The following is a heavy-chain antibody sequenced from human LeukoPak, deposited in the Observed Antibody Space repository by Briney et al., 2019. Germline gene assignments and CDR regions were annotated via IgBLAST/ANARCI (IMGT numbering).Heavy chain of an antibody. CDR3: ARTSKKGNYYGMDV. V-gene: IGHV4-59*01. CDR2: IYYSGST. J-gene: IGHJ6*02. D-gene: IGHD3-10*01. Sequence: PSETLSLTCTVSGGSISSYYWSWIRQPPGKGPEWIGYIYYSGSTNYNPSLKSRVTISVDTSKNQFSLKLSTVTAADTAVYYCARTSKKGNYYGMDVWGQGTTVTVSS. CDR1: GGSISSYY.